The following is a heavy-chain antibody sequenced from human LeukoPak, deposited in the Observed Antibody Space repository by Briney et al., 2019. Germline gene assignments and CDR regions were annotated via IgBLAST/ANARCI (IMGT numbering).Heavy chain of an antibody. CDR1: GFTFSSYW. D-gene: IGHD2-2*01. Sequence: GGSLRLSCAASGFTFSSYWMSWVRQAPGKGLEWVANIKQDGSEKYYVDSVKGRFTISRDNAKNSLYLQMNSLRAEDTAVYYCAREGYLCSSTSCYYFDYWGQETLVTVSS. V-gene: IGHV3-7*01. J-gene: IGHJ4*02. CDR3: AREGYLCSSTSCYYFDY. CDR2: IKQDGSEK.